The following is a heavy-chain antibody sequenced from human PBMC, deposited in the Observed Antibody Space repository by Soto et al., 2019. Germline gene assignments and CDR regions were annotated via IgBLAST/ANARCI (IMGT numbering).Heavy chain of an antibody. CDR1: GFTFSSYA. CDR2: ISYDGSNK. J-gene: IGHJ4*02. V-gene: IGHV3-30-3*01. Sequence: QVQLVESGGGVVQPGRSLRLSCAASGFTFSSYAMHWVRQAPGKGLEWVAVISYDGSNKYYADSVKGRFTISRDNSKNTLYLQMNSLRAEDTAVYYCARDQDGYDSNYWGQGTLVTVSS. CDR3: ARDQDGYDSNY. D-gene: IGHD5-12*01.